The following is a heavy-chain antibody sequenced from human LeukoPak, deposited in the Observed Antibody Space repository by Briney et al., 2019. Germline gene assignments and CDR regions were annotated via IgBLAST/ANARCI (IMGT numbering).Heavy chain of an antibody. D-gene: IGHD2-2*01. CDR1: GGTFSSYT. J-gene: IGHJ4*02. CDR2: IIPMLDIA. V-gene: IGHV1-69*02. CDR3: ARSYCTVTSCPLDY. Sequence: ASVKVSCKASGGTFSSYTINWVRQAPGQGLEWMGKIIPMLDIANYAQKFLGRVTITADKSTSIAYMEMRSLRSEDTAVYYCARSYCTVTSCPLDYWGQGTLVTVSS.